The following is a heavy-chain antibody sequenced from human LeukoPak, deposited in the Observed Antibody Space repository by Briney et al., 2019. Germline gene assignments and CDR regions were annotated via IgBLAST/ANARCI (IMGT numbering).Heavy chain of an antibody. CDR1: GFTFSNYA. D-gene: IGHD3-10*01. V-gene: IGHV3-23*01. CDR2: ISRSGGST. Sequence: VGSLRLSCVASGFTFSNYAMNWVRQAPGRGLEWVSGISRSGGSTSYVDSVKGRFTISRDNSKNTMCLQMNSLRAEDTAVYYCAKRSLTMVRGVFDYWGQGILFSVSS. CDR3: AKRSLTMVRGVFDY. J-gene: IGHJ4*02.